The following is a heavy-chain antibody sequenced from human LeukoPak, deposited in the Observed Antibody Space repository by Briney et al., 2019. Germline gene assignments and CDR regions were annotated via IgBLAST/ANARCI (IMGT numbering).Heavy chain of an antibody. V-gene: IGHV3-66*02. CDR2: IYSGDST. J-gene: IGHJ4*02. CDR1: GFSSTY. CDR3: ARDLWDATGY. D-gene: IGHD3-3*01. Sequence: GGSLGLSCVASGFSSTYTSWVRQAPGKGLEWVSVIYSGDSTDYADSVRGRFTISRDISKNTVYLQMNSLRPEDTAVYYCARDLWDATGYWGQGTLVTV.